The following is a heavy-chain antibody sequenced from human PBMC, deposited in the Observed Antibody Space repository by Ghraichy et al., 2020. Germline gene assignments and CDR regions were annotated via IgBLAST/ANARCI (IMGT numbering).Heavy chain of an antibody. CDR1: GFTFSSYA. CDR2: INYNGGST. D-gene: IGHD6-6*01. CDR3: ARDRLEYSTASGLDY. Sequence: GGSLRLSCAASGFTFSSYAMHWVRQAPGKGLEYVSAINYNGGSTYYADSVKGRFTISRDNSKNTLYLQMGSLRAEDMAVYYCARDRLEYSTASGLDYWGQGTLGTGS. J-gene: IGHJ4*02. V-gene: IGHV3-64*02.